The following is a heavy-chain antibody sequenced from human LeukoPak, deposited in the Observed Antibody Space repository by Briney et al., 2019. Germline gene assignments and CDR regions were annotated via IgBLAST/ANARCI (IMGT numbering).Heavy chain of an antibody. Sequence: ASVKVSCKASGGTFSSYAISWVRQAPGQGLEWMGRIIPIFGTANYAQKFQGRVTITTDESTSTAYMELSSLRSEDTAVYYCARVGSWGYDSSGSLDPNAFDYWGQGTLVTVSS. CDR2: IIPIFGTA. CDR1: GGTFSSYA. J-gene: IGHJ4*02. V-gene: IGHV1-69*05. D-gene: IGHD3-22*01. CDR3: ARVGSWGYDSSGSLDPNAFDY.